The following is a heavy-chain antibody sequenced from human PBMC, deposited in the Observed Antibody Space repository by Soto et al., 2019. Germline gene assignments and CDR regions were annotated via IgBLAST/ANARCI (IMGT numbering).Heavy chain of an antibody. CDR1: GFTFGSYA. CDR2: ISESGAIT. Sequence: EVQLVESGGDLVQPGGSLRLSCAASGFTFGSYAMSWVRQAPGKGLEWVSAISESGAITHYADSVKGRFTISRDNSQNTLHLQMNSLRAADTAVSQCAKGSFTGRGVGYGMDVWGQGTAVTVSS. CDR3: AKGSFTGRGVGYGMDV. D-gene: IGHD3-10*01. V-gene: IGHV3-23*04. J-gene: IGHJ6*02.